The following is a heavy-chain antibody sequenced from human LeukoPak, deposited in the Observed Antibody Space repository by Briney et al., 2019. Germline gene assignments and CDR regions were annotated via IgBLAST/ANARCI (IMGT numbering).Heavy chain of an antibody. Sequence: GGSLRLSCAASGFTFDDYGMSWVRQAPGKGLEWVSGINWNGGSTGYADSVKGRFTISRENAKNSLYLQMNSLRAEDTALYYCARVRNYYDSSGPKRGAFDIWGQGTMVTVSS. D-gene: IGHD3-22*01. J-gene: IGHJ3*02. CDR1: GFTFDDYG. V-gene: IGHV3-20*04. CDR2: INWNGGST. CDR3: ARVRNYYDSSGPKRGAFDI.